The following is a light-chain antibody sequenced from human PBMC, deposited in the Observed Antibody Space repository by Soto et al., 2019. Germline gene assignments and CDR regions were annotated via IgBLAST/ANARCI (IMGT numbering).Light chain of an antibody. CDR1: QSLVHSDGYTY. V-gene: IGKV2-24*01. CDR2: KIS. J-gene: IGKJ1*01. Sequence: IVMTQTPLSSPVTLGQPASISCMSSQSLVHSDGYTYLSWLQQRPGQPPRLLIYKISNRLSGVPDRVSGSGAGTDFTLKIRRVDAEDVGLYYCMQDTQFPWPFGQGTRVEIK. CDR3: MQDTQFPWP.